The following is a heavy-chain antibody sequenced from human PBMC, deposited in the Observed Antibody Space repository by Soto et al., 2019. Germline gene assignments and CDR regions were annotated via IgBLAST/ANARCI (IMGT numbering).Heavy chain of an antibody. CDR1: GGSISNYY. D-gene: IGHD6-19*01. V-gene: IGHV4-4*07. CDR2: IYTSGNT. Sequence: PSETLSLTCTVSGGSISNYYWSWIRQPAGKGLEWIGRIYTSGNTNYNPSLKGRVTMSVDMSKNQFSLRAEDTAVYYCARDFLEQWLVHTTPTEVYGLDPWGQGTLGTVS. CDR3: ARDFLEQWLVHTTPTEVYGLDP. J-gene: IGHJ5*02.